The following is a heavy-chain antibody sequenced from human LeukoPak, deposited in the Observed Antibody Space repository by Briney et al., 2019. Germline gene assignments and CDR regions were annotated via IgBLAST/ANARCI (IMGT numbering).Heavy chain of an antibody. Sequence: ASVKVSCKASGYTFTSYYMHWVRQAPGQGLEWMGIINPSGGSTSYAQKFQGRVTMTRDTSISTAYMELSRLRSDDTAVYYCARDYYDFWSGYLHYYYYYYMDVWGKGTTVTVSS. CDR3: ARDYYDFWSGYLHYYYYYYMDV. J-gene: IGHJ6*03. CDR2: INPSGGST. D-gene: IGHD3-3*01. V-gene: IGHV1-46*01. CDR1: GYTFTSYY.